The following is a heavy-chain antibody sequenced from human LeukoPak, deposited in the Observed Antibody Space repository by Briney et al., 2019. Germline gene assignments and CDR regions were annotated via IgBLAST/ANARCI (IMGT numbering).Heavy chain of an antibody. CDR3: ASRGRYYFDY. J-gene: IGHJ4*02. CDR1: GFTFSSYA. CDR2: ISGSGGST. D-gene: IGHD1-14*01. V-gene: IGHV3-23*01. Sequence: GGSLRLSCAASGFTFSSYAMCWVRQPPGKGLEWVSSISGSGGSTYYADSVKGQFTISRDNSKNTLYLQINSLRADDTALYYCASRGRYYFDYWGQGTLVTVSS.